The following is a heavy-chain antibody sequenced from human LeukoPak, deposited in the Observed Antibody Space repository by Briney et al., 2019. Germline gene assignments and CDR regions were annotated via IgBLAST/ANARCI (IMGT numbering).Heavy chain of an antibody. V-gene: IGHV4-4*09. CDR2: IYTSGST. J-gene: IGHJ3*02. Sequence: SETLSLTCTVSGGSISSYYWSWIRQPPGKGLEWIGYIYTSGSTNYNPSLKSRVTISVDTSKNQFFLKLSSVTAADTAVYYCARTSNSGSYYGIGAFDIWGQGTMVTVSS. CDR1: GGSISSYY. CDR3: ARTSNSGSYYGIGAFDI. D-gene: IGHD1-26*01.